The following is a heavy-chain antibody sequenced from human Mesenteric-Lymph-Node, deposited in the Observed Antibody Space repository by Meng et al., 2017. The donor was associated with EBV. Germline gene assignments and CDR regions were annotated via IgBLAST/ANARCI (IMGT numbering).Heavy chain of an antibody. D-gene: IGHD6-19*01. CDR1: GGSVSSDNW. CDR3: ARIGVAASWDY. Sequence: QGPLQGPGPGLVKPSGTLSLTCGVSGGSVSSDNWWTWVRQPPGKGLEWIGEIYHSGSTAYNPSLKRRVTISLDKSNNQFSLKLNSVTAADTAVYYCARIGVAASWDYWGQGTLVTVSS. CDR2: IYHSGST. V-gene: IGHV4-4*02. J-gene: IGHJ4*02.